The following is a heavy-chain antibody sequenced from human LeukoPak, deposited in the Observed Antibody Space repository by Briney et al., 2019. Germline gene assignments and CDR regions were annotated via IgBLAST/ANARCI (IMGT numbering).Heavy chain of an antibody. CDR2: INHSGST. J-gene: IGHJ4*02. CDR3: ARSRDYDHIWGNYRYFDY. D-gene: IGHD3-16*02. Sequence: SETLSLTCAVYGGSFSGYYWSWIRQPPGKGLEWIGEINHSGSTNYNPSLKSRVTISVDTSKNQFSLKLSSVTAADTAVYYCARSRDYDHIWGNYRYFDYWGQGTLVTVSS. V-gene: IGHV4-34*01. CDR1: GGSFSGYY.